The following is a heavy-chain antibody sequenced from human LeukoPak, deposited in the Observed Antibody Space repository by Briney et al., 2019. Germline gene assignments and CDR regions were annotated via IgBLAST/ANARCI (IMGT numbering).Heavy chain of an antibody. CDR3: ARGFWSGYYLDY. CDR1: GGSISSSSYY. D-gene: IGHD3-3*01. J-gene: IGHJ4*02. Sequence: SETLSLTCTVSGGSISSSSYYWGWIRQPPGKGLEWIGSIYYSGSTYYNPSLKSRVTISVDTSKNQFSLKLSSVTAADTAVYYCARGFWSGYYLDYWGQGALVTVSS. CDR2: IYYSGST. V-gene: IGHV4-39*01.